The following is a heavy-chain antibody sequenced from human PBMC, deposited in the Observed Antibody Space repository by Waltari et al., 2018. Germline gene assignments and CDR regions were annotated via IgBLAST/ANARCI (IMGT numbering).Heavy chain of an antibody. D-gene: IGHD1-26*01. CDR3: ARDGFAGQMGF. CDR2: IKQDGSEK. Sequence: EVQLVESGGGLVQPGGSMRLSCAASGFTFSSYWMSWVRQAPGKGLEWVANIKQDGSEKYYVDSVKGRFTISRDNAKNSLYLQMNSLRAEDTAVYYCARDGFAGQMGFWGQGTLVTVSS. V-gene: IGHV3-7*01. CDR1: GFTFSSYW. J-gene: IGHJ4*02.